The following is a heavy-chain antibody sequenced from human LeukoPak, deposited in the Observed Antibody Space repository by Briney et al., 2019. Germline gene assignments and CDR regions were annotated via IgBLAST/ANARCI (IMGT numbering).Heavy chain of an antibody. Sequence: GGSLRLSCAASGVTFSSYSMNWVRQAPGKGLEWVSSISSSSSYIYYADSVKGRFTISRDNAKNSLYLQMNSLRAEDTAVYYCARGGYCSSTSCFDAFDIWGQGTMVTVSS. CDR1: GVTFSSYS. CDR3: ARGGYCSSTSCFDAFDI. J-gene: IGHJ3*02. V-gene: IGHV3-21*01. CDR2: ISSSSSYI. D-gene: IGHD2-2*01.